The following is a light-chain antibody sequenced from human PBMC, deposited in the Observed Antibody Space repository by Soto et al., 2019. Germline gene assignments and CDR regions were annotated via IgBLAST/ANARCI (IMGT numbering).Light chain of an antibody. V-gene: IGLV2-11*01. CDR2: DVT. J-gene: IGLJ1*01. CDR1: TSDVGSYDY. Sequence: QSALTQPRSVSGSPGQSVAISCTGTTSDVGSYDYVSWYQQHPGKAPELIIFDVTKRPSGVPDRFSGSKSGNTASLTISGLQAEDEADYFCCSYAGDFYVFGSGTKVT. CDR3: CSYAGDFYV.